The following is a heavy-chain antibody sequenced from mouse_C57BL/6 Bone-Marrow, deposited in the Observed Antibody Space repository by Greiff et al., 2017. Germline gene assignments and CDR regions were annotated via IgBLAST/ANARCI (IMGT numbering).Heavy chain of an antibody. CDR3: ARWWFPYFDY. Sequence: QVQLQQSGAELARPGASVKLSCKASGYTFTSSGISWVKQRTGQGLEWIGEIYPRSGNTYYNEKFKGKATLTADKSSSTAYMELRSLTSEDSAVYFCARWWFPYFDYWGQGTTLTVSS. J-gene: IGHJ2*01. D-gene: IGHD1-1*02. CDR2: IYPRSGNT. CDR1: GYTFTSSG. V-gene: IGHV1-81*01.